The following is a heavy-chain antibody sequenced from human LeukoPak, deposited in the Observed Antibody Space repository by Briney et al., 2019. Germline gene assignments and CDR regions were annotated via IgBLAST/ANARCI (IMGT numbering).Heavy chain of an antibody. CDR3: AKHLVATTPFFDY. D-gene: IGHD5-12*01. Sequence: SETLSLTCTVSGDSISRFYWSWIRQPPGKGLEWIAFIYYSGSTNYNPSLKSRVSISMDTSRNQFSLRLGSVTATDTAVYYCAKHLVATTPFFDYWGQGILVTVSS. CDR1: GDSISRFY. V-gene: IGHV4-59*08. J-gene: IGHJ4*02. CDR2: IYYSGST.